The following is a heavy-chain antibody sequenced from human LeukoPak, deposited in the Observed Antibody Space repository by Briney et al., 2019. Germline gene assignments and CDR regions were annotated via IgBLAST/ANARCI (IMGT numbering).Heavy chain of an antibody. CDR2: IFYDGSIA. CDR1: GFTFSHYA. CDR3: AELGITMIGGV. Sequence: GRSLRLSCAASGFTFSHYAMHWVRQAPGKGLEWVAVIFYDGSIAYYADSVKGRFTISRDNAKNSLYLQMNSLRAEDTAVYYCAELGITMIGGVWGKGTTVTISS. V-gene: IGHV3-30*04. D-gene: IGHD3-10*02. J-gene: IGHJ6*04.